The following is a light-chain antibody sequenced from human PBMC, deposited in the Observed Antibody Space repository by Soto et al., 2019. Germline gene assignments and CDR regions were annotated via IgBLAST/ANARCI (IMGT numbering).Light chain of an antibody. Sequence: IVMTQSPATLSVSPGERVTLSCRASQSVRDNLAWYQQKPGQAPRLLIYGALTRATGIPARFSGSGSGTEFTLTISSLQSEDFAFYYCQQYNDWPLTFGPGTKVDIK. CDR2: GAL. J-gene: IGKJ3*01. CDR3: QQYNDWPLT. CDR1: QSVRDN. V-gene: IGKV3-15*01.